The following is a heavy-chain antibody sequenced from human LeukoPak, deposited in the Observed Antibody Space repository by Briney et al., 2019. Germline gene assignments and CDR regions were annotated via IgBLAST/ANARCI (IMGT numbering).Heavy chain of an antibody. J-gene: IGHJ4*02. CDR2: VFDCGRT. V-gene: IGHV4-59*11. CDR1: GGSMTTHH. Sequence: KPSETLSLTCTVSGGSMTTHHWNWIRQTPGKGLEWIGYVFDCGRTKENPSLKSRVTLSADTSKNQLSLRLSSVTAADTAVYYCTTIKRGNIFGYFDFWGQGILVTVSS. D-gene: IGHD5-18*01. CDR3: TTIKRGNIFGYFDF.